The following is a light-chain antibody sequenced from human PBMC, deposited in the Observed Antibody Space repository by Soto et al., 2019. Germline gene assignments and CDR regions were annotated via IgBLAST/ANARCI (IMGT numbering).Light chain of an antibody. Sequence: EIVMTQSPATLSVSPGQRATLSCRASQSVSSDLAWYQQKPGQAPRLLIYDVSTRVTGIPARFSGSGSGTEFTLTISRLQYEDFGVYYCQQYNNWTPYTFGQGTKVDIK. J-gene: IGKJ2*01. CDR3: QQYNNWTPYT. V-gene: IGKV3-15*01. CDR1: QSVSSD. CDR2: DVS.